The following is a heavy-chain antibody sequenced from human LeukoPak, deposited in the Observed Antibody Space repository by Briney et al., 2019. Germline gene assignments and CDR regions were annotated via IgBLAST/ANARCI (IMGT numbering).Heavy chain of an antibody. CDR1: GFTFSSYW. CDR3: AREYTAMAYDY. Sequence: GGSLRLSCAASGFTFSSYWMSWVRQPPGKGLEWVSSISSTGTYIYYADSVKGRFTISRDNARNSLFLQMNNLRVDDSAVYYCAREYTAMAYDYWGQGNLVTVSS. V-gene: IGHV3-21*01. D-gene: IGHD5-18*01. J-gene: IGHJ4*02. CDR2: ISSTGTYI.